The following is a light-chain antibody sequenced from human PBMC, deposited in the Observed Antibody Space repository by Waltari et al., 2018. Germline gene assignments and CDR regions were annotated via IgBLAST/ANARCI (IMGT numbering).Light chain of an antibody. CDR3: QHYERLPAT. J-gene: IGKJ1*01. V-gene: IGKV3-20*01. CDR2: GAS. Sequence: EIVLTQSPGTLSLSPGERATLSCRARQSVSSALAWYQQKPGQAPRLLIYGASNRATGIPDRFSGSGSGTDFSLTISRLDPEDVAVYYCQHYERLPATFGQGTKVEIK. CDR1: QSVSSA.